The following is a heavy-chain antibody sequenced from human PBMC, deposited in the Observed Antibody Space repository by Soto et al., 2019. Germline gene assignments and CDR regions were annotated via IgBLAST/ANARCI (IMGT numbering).Heavy chain of an antibody. CDR3: ARGRSVIDHDDFEY. Sequence: QVQLVESGGGVAQPGRSLRLSCAASGFTFSSYSMHWVRQAPGKGLEWVAAMSFDGNSKYFADSVKGRFTISRDNSKNTLSLQMNSLGADDSAVYYCARGRSVIDHDDFEYWGQGTLVTVSS. J-gene: IGHJ4*02. V-gene: IGHV3-30-3*01. D-gene: IGHD2-21*01. CDR2: MSFDGNSK. CDR1: GFTFSSYS.